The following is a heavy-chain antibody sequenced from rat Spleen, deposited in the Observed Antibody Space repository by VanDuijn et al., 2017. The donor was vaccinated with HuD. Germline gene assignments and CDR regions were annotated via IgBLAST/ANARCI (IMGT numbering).Heavy chain of an antibody. CDR1: GFTFSDYG. D-gene: IGHD4-3*01. Sequence: EVQLVESGGGLVQPGRSLKLSCAASGFTFSDYGMAWVRQAPTKGLEWVAYITTGGGDTYYRDSVKGRFTISRDNAKSTLYFLMDSLRSEDTATYYCVRQDTSGYSNWFAYWGQGALVTVSS. V-gene: IGHV5S13*01. CDR2: ITTGGGDT. J-gene: IGHJ3*01. CDR3: VRQDTSGYSNWFAY.